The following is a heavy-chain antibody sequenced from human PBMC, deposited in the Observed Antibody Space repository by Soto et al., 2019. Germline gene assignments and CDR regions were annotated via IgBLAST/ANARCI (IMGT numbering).Heavy chain of an antibody. J-gene: IGHJ6*02. CDR3: ARGDYYDSSGLDYYYYGMDV. CDR1: GFTFSSYG. D-gene: IGHD3-22*01. CDR2: IWYDGSNK. V-gene: IGHV3-33*01. Sequence: GGSLRLSCAASGFTFSSYGMRWVRQAPGKGLEWVAVIWYDGSNKYYADSVKGRFTISRDNSKNTLYLQMNSLRAGDTAVYYCARGDYYDSSGLDYYYYGMDVWGQGTTVTVSS.